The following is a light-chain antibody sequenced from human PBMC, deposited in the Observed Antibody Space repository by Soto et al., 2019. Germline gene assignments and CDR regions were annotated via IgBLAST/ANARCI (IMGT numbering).Light chain of an antibody. J-gene: IGLJ3*02. CDR3: FAYAGDSTWL. CDR1: RSDIGSYNS. Sequence: QSVLTQPASASGSPGESTTISCPGTRSDIGSYNSIAWYQQHPGKAPRVMIFEVTQRPSGISNRFSGSKSGSTASLTISGLQAEDGADYFCFAYAGDSTWLFGGGTKVTVL. CDR2: EVT. V-gene: IGLV2-23*02.